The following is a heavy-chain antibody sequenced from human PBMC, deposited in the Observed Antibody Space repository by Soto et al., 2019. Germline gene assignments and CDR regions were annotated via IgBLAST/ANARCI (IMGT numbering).Heavy chain of an antibody. Sequence: ESGGGVVQPGRSLRLSCAASGFTFSIYAMHWVRQAPGKGLEWVAVISYDGSNKYYADSVKGRFTISRDNSKNTLYLQMNSLRAEDTAVYYCARPLWRNDYNWGYFDLWGRGPLVTVSS. CDR1: GFTFSIYA. V-gene: IGHV3-30-3*01. CDR3: ARPLWRNDYNWGYFDL. D-gene: IGHD4-4*01. CDR2: ISYDGSNK. J-gene: IGHJ2*01.